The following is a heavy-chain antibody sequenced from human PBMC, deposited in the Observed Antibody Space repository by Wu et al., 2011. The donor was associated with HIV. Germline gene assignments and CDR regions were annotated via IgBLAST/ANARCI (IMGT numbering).Heavy chain of an antibody. J-gene: IGHJ1*01. D-gene: IGHD3-10*01. CDR3: VRGLTYFYDSGSPNNRD. Sequence: QVKLEQSGAEVRKPGSSVKVSCKASGGSFTTFAISWLRQAPGEGLEWMGGIIPVFDTPHYAQKFQDRLTITTDDSSTTAYMELSSLTSEDTAVYYCVRGLTYFYDSGSPNNRDWGQGTLVTVSS. CDR1: GGSFTTFA. V-gene: IGHV1-69*05. CDR2: IIPVFDTP.